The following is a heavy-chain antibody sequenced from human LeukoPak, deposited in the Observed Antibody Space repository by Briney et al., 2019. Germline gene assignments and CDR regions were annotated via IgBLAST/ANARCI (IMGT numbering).Heavy chain of an antibody. D-gene: IGHD3-9*01. CDR1: GYSFTSYW. V-gene: IGHV5-10-1*01. CDR3: ARHDILTGYYPWWFDP. Sequence: GESLRISCKGSGYSFTSYWISWVRQMPGKGLEWMGRIDPSDSYTNYSPSFQGHVTISADKSISTAYLQWSSLTASDTAMYYCARHDILTGYYPWWFDPWGQGTLVTVSS. J-gene: IGHJ5*02. CDR2: IDPSDSYT.